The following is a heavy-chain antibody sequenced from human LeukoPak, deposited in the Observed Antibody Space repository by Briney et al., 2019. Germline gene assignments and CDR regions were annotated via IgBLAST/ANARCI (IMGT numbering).Heavy chain of an antibody. J-gene: IGHJ4*02. D-gene: IGHD5-18*01. Sequence: AGGSLRLSCAASGFTFSSYGMHWVRQAPGKGLEWVAFIRYDGSNKYYADSVKGRFTISRDNAKNSLYLQMNSLRAEDTAVYYCAKAMDTAMPTFYYWGQGTLVTVSS. V-gene: IGHV3-30*02. CDR3: AKAMDTAMPTFYY. CDR2: IRYDGSNK. CDR1: GFTFSSYG.